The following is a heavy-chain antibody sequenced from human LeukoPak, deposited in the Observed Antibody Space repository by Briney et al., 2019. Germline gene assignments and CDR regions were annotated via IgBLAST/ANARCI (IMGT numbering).Heavy chain of an antibody. CDR1: GFSFSNYG. V-gene: IGHV3-23*01. D-gene: IGHD3-22*01. J-gene: IGHJ4*02. CDR2: ITGNGATT. Sequence: GGSLRLSCAASGFSFSNYGMNWVRQAPGKGLEWVSGITGNGATTYYADSVKGRFTISRDNSKNTLYLQMNSLRAEDTAVYYCAKRLGSYYYDSSGYQYFDYWGQGTLVTVSS. CDR3: AKRLGSYYYDSSGYQYFDY.